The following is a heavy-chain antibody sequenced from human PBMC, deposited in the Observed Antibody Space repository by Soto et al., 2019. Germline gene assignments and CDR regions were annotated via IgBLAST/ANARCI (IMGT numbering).Heavy chain of an antibody. CDR2: IGAGSAGT. J-gene: IGHJ4*02. Sequence: GGSLRLSCAASGITFSSFAMSWVRQAPGKGLEWVSAIGAGSAGTHYADTVEGRFTISRDNSKNTLYLQMSALRAEDSAIYFCVRGSKDSYPGSRIFDFWGRGTLVTVSS. D-gene: IGHD3-10*01. CDR3: VRGSKDSYPGSRIFDF. CDR1: GITFSSFA. V-gene: IGHV3-23*01.